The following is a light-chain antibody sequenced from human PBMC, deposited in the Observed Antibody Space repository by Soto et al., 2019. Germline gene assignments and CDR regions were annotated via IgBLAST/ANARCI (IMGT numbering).Light chain of an antibody. CDR1: QSVSSY. Sequence: EIVLTQSPATLSLSPGEIATLSCSASQSVSSYLGWYQQKPGQAPRLLIYDASSRATGIPDRFSGSGSGTDFTLTISRLEPEDFAVYYCQQHGGSPITFGQGTRLEI. CDR3: QQHGGSPIT. J-gene: IGKJ5*01. CDR2: DAS. V-gene: IGKV3-20*01.